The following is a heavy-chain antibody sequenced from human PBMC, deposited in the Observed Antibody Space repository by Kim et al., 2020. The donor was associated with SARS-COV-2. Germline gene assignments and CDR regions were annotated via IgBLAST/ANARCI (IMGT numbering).Heavy chain of an antibody. V-gene: IGHV3-30-3*01. Sequence: GGSLRLSCAASGFPFSSYAMHWVRQAPGKGLEWVAIISYDGNHKYYADSVKGRFTISRDKSKNTLYLQLNSLRAEDTAVYYCARDVLELTFLHYGMDVWGQGTTVTVSS. CDR1: GFPFSSYA. J-gene: IGHJ6*02. D-gene: IGHD2-8*02. CDR3: ARDVLELTFLHYGMDV. CDR2: ISYDGNHK.